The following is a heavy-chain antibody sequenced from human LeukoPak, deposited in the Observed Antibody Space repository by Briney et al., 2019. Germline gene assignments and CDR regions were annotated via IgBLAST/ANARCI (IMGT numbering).Heavy chain of an antibody. CDR2: IYYSGST. Sequence: SETLSLTCTVSGGSISSYYWSWIRQPPGKGLEWIGYIYYSGSTNYNPSLKSRVTISVDTSKNQFSLKLSSVTAADTAVYYCARMSGYRAPFDYWSQGTLVTVSS. CDR1: GGSISSYY. CDR3: ARMSGYRAPFDY. V-gene: IGHV4-59*01. J-gene: IGHJ4*02. D-gene: IGHD3-3*01.